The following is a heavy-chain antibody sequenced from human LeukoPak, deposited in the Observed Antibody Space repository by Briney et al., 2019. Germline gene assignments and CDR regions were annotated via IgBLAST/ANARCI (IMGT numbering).Heavy chain of an antibody. CDR1: GFTFSNYA. CDR3: AKWGDYDVLTGYYVSDY. CDR2: ITGSGGNT. D-gene: IGHD3-9*01. Sequence: GSLRLSCAASGFTFSNYAMSWVRQGSGKGLELVSAITGSGGNTYYADSVKGRFTISRDNSKNTVFLQMNSLRAEDTAAYYCAKWGDYDVLTGYYVSDYWGQGTLVTVSS. V-gene: IGHV3-23*01. J-gene: IGHJ4*02.